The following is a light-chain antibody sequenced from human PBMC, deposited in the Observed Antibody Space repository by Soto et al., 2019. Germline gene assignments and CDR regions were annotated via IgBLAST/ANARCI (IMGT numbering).Light chain of an antibody. CDR3: QQYYKWPPWT. Sequence: EIVMTQSPATLSVSPGERVSLSCRASQSIGSDLAWYQQKPGQAPRLLFYGASTRATGFPARFSGSGSGTEFTLTISSLESEDFAVYYCQQYYKWPPWTFGQGTRAEIK. J-gene: IGKJ1*01. CDR1: QSIGSD. CDR2: GAS. V-gene: IGKV3-15*01.